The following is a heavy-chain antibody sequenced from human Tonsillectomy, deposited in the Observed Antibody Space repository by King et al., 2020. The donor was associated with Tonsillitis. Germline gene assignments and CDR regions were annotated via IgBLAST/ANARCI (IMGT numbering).Heavy chain of an antibody. V-gene: IGHV3-73*01. CDR2: IRSKANSYAT. J-gene: IGHJ6*02. CDR1: GFTFSGSA. Sequence: VQLVESGGGLVQPGGSLKLSCAASGFTFSGSAMHWVRQASGKGLEWVGRIRSKANSYATAYAASVKGRFTISRDDSKNTAYLQMNSLKTEDTAVYYCLIGFHGSGKGMDVWGQGTTVTVSS. CDR3: LIGFHGSGKGMDV. D-gene: IGHD3-10*01.